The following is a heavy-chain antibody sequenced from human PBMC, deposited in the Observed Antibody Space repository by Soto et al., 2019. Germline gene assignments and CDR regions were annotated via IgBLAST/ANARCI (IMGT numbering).Heavy chain of an antibody. CDR2: INPNSGGT. D-gene: IGHD2-15*01. CDR3: ARMVVAAYAEYFQH. Sequence: QVQLVQSGAEVKKPGSSVKVSCKASGYTFTGYYMHWVRQAPGQGLEWMGWINPNSGGTNYAQKFQGRVTMTRDTSISTAYMELSRLRFDDTAVYHCARMVVAAYAEYFQHWGQGTLVTVSS. V-gene: IGHV1-2*02. CDR1: GYTFTGYY. J-gene: IGHJ1*01.